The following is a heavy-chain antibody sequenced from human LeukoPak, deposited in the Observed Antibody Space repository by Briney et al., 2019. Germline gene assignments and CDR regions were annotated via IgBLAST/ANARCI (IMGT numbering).Heavy chain of an antibody. D-gene: IGHD3-10*01. CDR2: IYSSGNT. CDR3: ARASLDSENYGRYFDY. J-gene: IGHJ4*02. CDR1: GGSISSGSYF. Sequence: SETLSLTCTVSGGSISSGSYFWIWIRQPAGRGLEWIGRIYSSGNTNYNPSLKSRVTISADTSKNQFSLKLTSVTAADTAVYYCARASLDSENYGRYFDYWGQGTLVTVSS. V-gene: IGHV4-61*02.